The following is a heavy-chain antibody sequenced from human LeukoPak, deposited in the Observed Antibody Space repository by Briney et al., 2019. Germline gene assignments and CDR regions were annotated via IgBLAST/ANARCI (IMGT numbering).Heavy chain of an antibody. Sequence: SETLSLTCTVSGGSIRSGSFYWTWIRQHPGKGLEWIGYIYQSDTTYSNPSLKSRATISVDRSKNQFSLKLTSVTVADTAVYYCARDRDDRTLDAFDIWGRGTMVTVSS. CDR3: ARDRDDRTLDAFDI. CDR2: IYQSDTT. D-gene: IGHD3-10*01. V-gene: IGHV4-31*03. CDR1: GGSIRSGSFY. J-gene: IGHJ3*02.